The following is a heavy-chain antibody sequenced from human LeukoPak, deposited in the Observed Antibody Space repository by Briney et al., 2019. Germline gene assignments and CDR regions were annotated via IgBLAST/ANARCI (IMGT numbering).Heavy chain of an antibody. Sequence: GGSLRLTCEASGFTPSAYAMTWVRQAPGKGLEWVSSIGSDNKPHYSESVKGRFAISRDNSKSMLFLQLNSLRAEDTALYYCARDLHDYLAMDVWGPGTTVTVSS. CDR3: ARDLHDYLAMDV. J-gene: IGHJ6*02. V-gene: IGHV3-23*01. D-gene: IGHD4/OR15-4a*01. CDR1: GFTPSAYA. CDR2: IGSDNKP.